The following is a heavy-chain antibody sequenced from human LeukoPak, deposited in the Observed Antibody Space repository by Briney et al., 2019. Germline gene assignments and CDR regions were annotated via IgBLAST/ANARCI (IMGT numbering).Heavy chain of an antibody. D-gene: IGHD1-26*01. J-gene: IGHJ4*02. Sequence: PSETLSLTCTASDGSISSYYWSWIRQPPGKGLEWIGYIYYSGSTNYNPSLKNRVTISVDTSKNQFSLKLRSVTAADTAVYYCASGTYYYFDFWGQGTLVTVSS. CDR1: DGSISSYY. CDR3: ASGTYYYFDF. CDR2: IYYSGST. V-gene: IGHV4-59*08.